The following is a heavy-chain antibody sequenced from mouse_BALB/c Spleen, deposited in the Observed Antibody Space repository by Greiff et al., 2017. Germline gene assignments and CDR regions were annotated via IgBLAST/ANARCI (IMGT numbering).Heavy chain of an antibody. V-gene: IGHV5-9-4*01. CDR3: ARGITTNFDV. Sequence: DVKLVESGGGLVKPGGSLKLSCAASGFTFSSYAMSWVRQSPEKRLEWVAEISSGGSYTYYPDTVTGRFTISRDNAKNTLYLEMSSLRSEDTAMYYCARGITTNFDVWGAGTTVTVSS. CDR1: GFTFSSYA. D-gene: IGHD2-4*01. CDR2: ISSGGSYT. J-gene: IGHJ1*01.